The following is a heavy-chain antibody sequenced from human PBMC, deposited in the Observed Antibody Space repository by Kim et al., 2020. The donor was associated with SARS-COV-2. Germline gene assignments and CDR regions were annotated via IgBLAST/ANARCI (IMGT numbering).Heavy chain of an antibody. Sequence: PSLKSRVTIPVDTSKNQFSLKLSAVTAADTAVYYCARGRNSYGRLRYFDYWGQGTLVTVSS. V-gene: IGHV4-34*01. J-gene: IGHJ4*02. D-gene: IGHD5-18*01. CDR3: ARGRNSYGRLRYFDY.